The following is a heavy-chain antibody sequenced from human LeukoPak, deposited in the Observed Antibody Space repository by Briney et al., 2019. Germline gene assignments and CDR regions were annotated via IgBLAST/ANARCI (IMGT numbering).Heavy chain of an antibody. CDR2: VFGGGST. CDR3: AREMAGRGKFDY. J-gene: IGHJ4*02. Sequence: PSETLSLTSTVSGGSISSDHWNWIRQPAGKGLEWIGRVFGGGSTNHNPSLQSRVSMSVDTSKNQFSLHLNSVTAADTAVYYCAREMAGRGKFDYWGQGILVTVSS. D-gene: IGHD6-19*01. CDR1: GGSISSDH. V-gene: IGHV4-4*07.